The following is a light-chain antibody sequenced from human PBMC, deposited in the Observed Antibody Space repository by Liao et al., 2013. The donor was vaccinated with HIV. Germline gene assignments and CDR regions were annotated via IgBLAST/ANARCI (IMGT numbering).Light chain of an antibody. V-gene: IGLV3-21*01. J-gene: IGLJ2*01. CDR1: NIGSKS. CDR2: YDT. CDR3: QAWDRDTAL. Sequence: SYELTQPPSVSVAPGQTATITCGGNNIGSKSVHWYRQKPGQAPALVIHYDTDRPSGIPDRISGSNSGNTATLTISRVEAGDEADYYCQAWDRDTALFGGGTKLTVL.